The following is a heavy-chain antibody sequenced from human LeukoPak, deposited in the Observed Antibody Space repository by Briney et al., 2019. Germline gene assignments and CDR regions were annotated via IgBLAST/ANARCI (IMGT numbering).Heavy chain of an antibody. V-gene: IGHV3-23*01. CDR1: GFTFSSYS. D-gene: IGHD6-13*01. CDR3: AKDTSTRWYSSTPLPGDY. CDR2: ITGSGGNT. Sequence: GGSLRLSCAASGFTFSSYSMNWVRQAPGKGLEWVSGITGSGGNTYYADSVTGRFTISRDNSKNTLYLQMSSLRAEATAIYYCAKDTSTRWYSSTPLPGDYWGQGTLVTVSS. J-gene: IGHJ4*02.